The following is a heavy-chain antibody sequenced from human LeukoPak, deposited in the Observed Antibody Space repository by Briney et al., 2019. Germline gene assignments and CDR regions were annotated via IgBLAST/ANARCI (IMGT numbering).Heavy chain of an antibody. D-gene: IGHD6-19*01. J-gene: IGHJ6*03. CDR3: ARDKGSGWTQNYYYMDG. CDR2: IKQDGSEK. CDR1: GFTFSSYW. V-gene: IGHV3-7*01. Sequence: GGSLRLSCAASGFTFSSYWMSWVSQAPGKGLEWVANIKQDGSEKYYVDSVKGRCTISRDNAKNPLYLQMNSLRAEDTAVYYCARDKGSGWTQNYYYMDGGGKGTTVT.